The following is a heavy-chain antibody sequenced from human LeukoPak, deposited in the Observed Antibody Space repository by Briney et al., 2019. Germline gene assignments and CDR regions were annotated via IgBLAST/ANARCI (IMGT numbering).Heavy chain of an antibody. J-gene: IGHJ5*01. CDR3: VRGIDS. D-gene: IGHD3-16*01. Sequence: PGGSLRLSCAASGFTFSSVLMHWVRQAPGKGLVCVAYIKGGGSSTTYADSVRGRFVITRDNGKKTLYLYMNSLRDGDTAVYYCVRGIDSWGLGTLVTVSS. V-gene: IGHV3-74*01. CDR1: GFTFSSVL. CDR2: IKGGGSST.